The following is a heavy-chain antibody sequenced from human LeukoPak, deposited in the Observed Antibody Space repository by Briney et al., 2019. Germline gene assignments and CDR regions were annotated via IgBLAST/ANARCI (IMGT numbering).Heavy chain of an antibody. J-gene: IGHJ1*01. D-gene: IGHD1-26*01. CDR2: IYHTGST. CDR3: ARAEVVGAHLRSGYFQH. V-gene: IGHV4-59*02. CDR1: GGSVSDYY. Sequence: SETLSLTCTISGGSVSDYYWSWIRQSPGKGLEWIGYIYHTGSTSYSPSLKSRVTISVDKSKNQFSLNVSSVTAADTAVYYCARAEVVGAHLRSGYFQHWGQGTLVIVSS.